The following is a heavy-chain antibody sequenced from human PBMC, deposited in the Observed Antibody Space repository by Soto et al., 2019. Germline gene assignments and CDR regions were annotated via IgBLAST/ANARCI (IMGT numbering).Heavy chain of an antibody. CDR1: GYTSSNYA. Sequence: ASVKVSCKASGYTSSNYAIHWVRQAPGQRLEWMGWINAGIGNTKYSQIFQGRVTITRDTSASTAYMELSSLRSEDTAVYYCASQAVAVVYWGQGTLVTVSS. J-gene: IGHJ4*02. CDR2: INAGIGNT. V-gene: IGHV1-3*01. CDR3: ASQAVAVVY. D-gene: IGHD6-19*01.